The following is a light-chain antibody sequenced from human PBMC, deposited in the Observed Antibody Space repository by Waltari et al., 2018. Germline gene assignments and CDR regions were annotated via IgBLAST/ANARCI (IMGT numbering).Light chain of an antibody. CDR1: QSVSSY. CDR3: QQRSNWPPT. J-gene: IGKJ4*01. Sequence: EIVLTHSPATLSLSPGERATLPYRASQSVSSYLAWYQQKPGQAPRLLIYDASNRATGIAARFSGSESETDFTLTISRLEPEDFAVYYCQQRSNWPPTFGGGTKVEIK. V-gene: IGKV3-11*01. CDR2: DAS.